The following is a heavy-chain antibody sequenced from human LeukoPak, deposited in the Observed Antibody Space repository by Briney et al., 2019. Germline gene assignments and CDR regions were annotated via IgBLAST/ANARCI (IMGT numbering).Heavy chain of an antibody. CDR2: ISNSGGTI. CDR3: AKTLTYYYDSSGYYEH. CDR1: GFTFSDYF. J-gene: IGHJ4*02. Sequence: GGSLRLSCAASGFTFSDYFMTWSRQAPGKGLEWVSYISNSGGTIYYSDSVKGRFTISRDNAKKSVYLQMNSLRPEDTALYYCAKTLTYYYDSSGYYEHWGQGTLVTVSS. D-gene: IGHD3-22*01. V-gene: IGHV3-11*01.